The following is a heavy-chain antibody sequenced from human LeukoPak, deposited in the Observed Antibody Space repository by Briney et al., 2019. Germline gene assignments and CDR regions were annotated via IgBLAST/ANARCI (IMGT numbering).Heavy chain of an antibody. CDR3: ARDGGRAIVVVPAARGYFDY. J-gene: IGHJ4*02. Sequence: PGGSLRLSCAASGFTFSSYAMHWVRQAPGKGLEWVAVISYDGSNKHYADSVKGRFTISRDNSKNTLYLQMNSLRAEDTAVYYCARDGGRAIVVVPAARGYFDYWGQGALVAVSS. CDR1: GFTFSSYA. V-gene: IGHV3-30-3*01. D-gene: IGHD2-2*01. CDR2: ISYDGSNK.